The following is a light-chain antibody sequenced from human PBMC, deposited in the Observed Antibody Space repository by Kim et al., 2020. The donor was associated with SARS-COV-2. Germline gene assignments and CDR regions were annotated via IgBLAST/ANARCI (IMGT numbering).Light chain of an antibody. Sequence: DIQMTQSPSTLSASVGDRVTITCRASQSISSWLAWYQQKPGKAPKLLIYKASSLESGVPSRFSGSGSGTEFTLTISSLQPDDFATYYCQQYNTWTFVQGTKVDIK. V-gene: IGKV1-5*03. J-gene: IGKJ1*01. CDR2: KAS. CDR1: QSISSW. CDR3: QQYNTWT.